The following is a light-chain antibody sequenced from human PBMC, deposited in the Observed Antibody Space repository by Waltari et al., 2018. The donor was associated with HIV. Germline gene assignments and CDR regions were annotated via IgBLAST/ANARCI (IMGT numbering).Light chain of an antibody. CDR2: GAT. CDR1: QTVSDNY. CDR3: LQYGSSPPSYT. Sequence: EVVLTQSPGTLSLSPGERATLSCRASQTVSDNYVAWYQQKVGQAPRLLIYGATSRATGIPDRFSGSGSGTEFTFTVSRLESEDFAVYYCLQYGSSPPSYTFGQGTKLEIK. J-gene: IGKJ2*01. V-gene: IGKV3-20*01.